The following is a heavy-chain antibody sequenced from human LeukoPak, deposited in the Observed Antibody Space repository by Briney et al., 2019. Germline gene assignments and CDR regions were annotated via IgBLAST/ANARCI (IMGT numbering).Heavy chain of an antibody. D-gene: IGHD1-26*01. V-gene: IGHV3-53*04. CDR3: ARHDIVGATKGEPYFDY. J-gene: IGHJ4*02. Sequence: GGSLRLSCAASGFTVSSNYMSWVRQAPGKGPEWVSVIYSGGSTYYADSVKGRFTISRHNSKNTLYLQMNSLRAEDTAVYYCARHDIVGATKGEPYFDYWGQGTLVTVSS. CDR1: GFTVSSNY. CDR2: IYSGGST.